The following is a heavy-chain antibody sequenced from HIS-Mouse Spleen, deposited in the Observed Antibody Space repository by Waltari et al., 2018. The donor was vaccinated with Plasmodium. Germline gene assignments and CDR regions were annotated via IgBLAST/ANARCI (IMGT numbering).Heavy chain of an antibody. CDR2: IKQDGSEK. V-gene: IGHV3-7*01. D-gene: IGHD6-13*01. Sequence: EVQLVESGGGLVQPGGSLRLPGAAPGSTFSSYWMSWVRQAPGKGLEWVANIKQDGSEKYYVDSVKGRFTISRDNAKNSLYLQMNSLRAEDTAVYYCASSWYWYFDLWGRGTLVTVSS. J-gene: IGHJ2*01. CDR1: GSTFSSYW. CDR3: ASSWYWYFDL.